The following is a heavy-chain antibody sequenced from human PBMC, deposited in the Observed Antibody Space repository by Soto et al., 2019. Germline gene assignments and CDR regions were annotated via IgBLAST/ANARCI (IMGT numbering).Heavy chain of an antibody. J-gene: IGHJ5*02. D-gene: IGHD2-21*02. V-gene: IGHV1-18*01. CDR1: GYTFASYA. Sequence: ASVKVSCKASGYTFASYAISWMRQAPGQGLEWMGRISAYNGNTNYAQKFLGRATMTTDTSTGTLYMELSSLRSEDTAVYYCARGGDIVVVTAPLDHWGQGTLVTVSS. CDR2: ISAYNGNT. CDR3: ARGGDIVVVTAPLDH.